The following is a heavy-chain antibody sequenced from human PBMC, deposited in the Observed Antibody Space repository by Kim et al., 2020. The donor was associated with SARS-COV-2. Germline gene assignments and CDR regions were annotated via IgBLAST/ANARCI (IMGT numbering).Heavy chain of an antibody. V-gene: IGHV3-30*18. D-gene: IGHD3-22*01. CDR2: ISYDGSNK. CDR3: AKGPEYYYDSSGYYPDQFDY. J-gene: IGHJ4*02. CDR1: GFTFSSYG. Sequence: GGSLRLSCAASGFTFSSYGMHWVRQAPGKGLEWVAVISYDGSNKYYADSVKGRFTISRDNSKNTLYLQMNSLRAEDTAVYYCAKGPEYYYDSSGYYPDQFDYWGQGTLVTVSS.